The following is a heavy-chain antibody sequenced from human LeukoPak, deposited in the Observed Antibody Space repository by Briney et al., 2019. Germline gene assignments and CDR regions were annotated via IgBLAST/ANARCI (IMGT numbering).Heavy chain of an antibody. CDR3: AIRGHYSDYYYMDV. CDR1: GGSISSSSYY. J-gene: IGHJ6*03. V-gene: IGHV4-39*01. D-gene: IGHD2-15*01. Sequence: SETLSLTCTVSGGSISSSSYYWGWIRQPPGKGLEWIGSIYYSGSTYYNPSLKSRVTISVDTSKNQFSLKLSSVTAADTAVYFCAIRGHYSDYYYMDVWGKGTTVTVSS. CDR2: IYYSGST.